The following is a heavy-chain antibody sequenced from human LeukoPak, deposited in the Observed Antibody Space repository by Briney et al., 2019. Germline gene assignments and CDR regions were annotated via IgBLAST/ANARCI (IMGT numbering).Heavy chain of an antibody. CDR1: RYTFTGYY. V-gene: IGHV1-46*01. CDR3: ARANGENNWFDP. D-gene: IGHD7-27*01. CDR2: INPSGGSK. Sequence: ASVKASCKASRYTFTGYYMHCGRQSPGQGLEGMGWINPSGGSKSYAQKFQGRVTMTRDTSTSTVYMELSSRRSEDTAVYYCARANGENNWFDPWGQGTLVSVSS. J-gene: IGHJ5*02.